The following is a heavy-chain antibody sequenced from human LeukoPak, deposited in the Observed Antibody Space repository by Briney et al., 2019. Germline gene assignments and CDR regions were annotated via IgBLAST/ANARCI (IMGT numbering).Heavy chain of an antibody. J-gene: IGHJ5*02. CDR2: IYSGGST. CDR3: AKDPEWEQGNWFDP. D-gene: IGHD1-26*01. Sequence: GGSLRLSCAASEFTVSSNYMSWVRQAPGKGLEWVSVIYSGGSTYYADSVKGRFTISRDNSKNTLYLQMNSLRAEDTAVYYCAKDPEWEQGNWFDPWGQGTLVTVSS. CDR1: EFTVSSNY. V-gene: IGHV3-53*01.